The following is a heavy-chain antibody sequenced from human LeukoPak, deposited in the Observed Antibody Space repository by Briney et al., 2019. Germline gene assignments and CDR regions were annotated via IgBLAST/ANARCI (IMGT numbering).Heavy chain of an antibody. CDR3: AREATYRLDAFDI. CDR1: GFTFSSYW. D-gene: IGHD3-16*02. J-gene: IGHJ3*02. V-gene: IGHV3-74*01. CDR2: INTDGSST. Sequence: PGGSLSLSCAASGFTFSSYWMHWVRQAPGKGLVWVSRINTDGSSTSYADSVKGRFTISRDNAKNTLYLQMNSLRAEDTAVYYCAREATYRLDAFDIWGQGTMVTVSS.